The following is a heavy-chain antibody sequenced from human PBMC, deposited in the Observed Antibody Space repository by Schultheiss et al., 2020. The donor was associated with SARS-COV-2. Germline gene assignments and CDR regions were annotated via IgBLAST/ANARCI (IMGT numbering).Heavy chain of an antibody. D-gene: IGHD6-13*01. V-gene: IGHV1-2*04. CDR3: ARWSAAGDY. Sequence: ASVKVSCKASGYTFTSYGISWVRQAPGQGLEWMGWINPNSGGTNYAQKFQGWVTMTRDTSISTAYMELSRLRSDDTAVYYCARWSAAGDYWGQGTLVTVSS. CDR1: GYTFTSYG. CDR2: INPNSGGT. J-gene: IGHJ4*02.